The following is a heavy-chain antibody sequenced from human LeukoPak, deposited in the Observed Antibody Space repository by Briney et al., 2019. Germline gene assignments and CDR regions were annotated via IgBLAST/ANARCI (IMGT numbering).Heavy chain of an antibody. CDR2: ISGSGGST. Sequence: GGSLRLSCAASGFTFSSYAMSWVRQAPGKGLEWVSAISGSGGSTYYADSVKGRFTISRDNSKNTLYLQMNSLRAEDTAVYYCAKDQDYDFWSGLDVWGKGTTVTVSS. V-gene: IGHV3-23*01. J-gene: IGHJ6*04. CDR1: GFTFSSYA. D-gene: IGHD3-3*01. CDR3: AKDQDYDFWSGLDV.